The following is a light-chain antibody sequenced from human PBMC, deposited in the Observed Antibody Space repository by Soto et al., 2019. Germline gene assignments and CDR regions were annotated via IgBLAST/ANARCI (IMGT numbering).Light chain of an antibody. CDR2: AAS. CDR3: QQSYSTPYT. V-gene: IGKV1-39*01. Sequence: DIQMTQSPSSLSASVGDRVTITCRASQSISSYLNWYQQKPGKAPKLQIYAASSLQSGVPSRFSGSGSGTDFTLTISSLQPEDFATYYCQQSYSTPYTFCQGTKLEIK. J-gene: IGKJ2*01. CDR1: QSISSY.